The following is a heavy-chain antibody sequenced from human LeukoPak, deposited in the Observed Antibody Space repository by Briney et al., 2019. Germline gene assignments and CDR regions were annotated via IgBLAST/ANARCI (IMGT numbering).Heavy chain of an antibody. CDR2: ISSRNSYI. CDR1: GFTFSRNR. J-gene: IGHJ3*02. D-gene: IGHD3-22*01. V-gene: IGHV3-21*01. Sequence: GGSLRLSCAASGFTFSRNRMNWVRQAPGKGLEWVSSISSRNSYIFYADSVKGRFTVSRDNAKNSLYLQMNSLRVEDTAVYYCARSWYYDSSGPERGFDIWGQGTMVTVSS. CDR3: ARSWYYDSSGPERGFDI.